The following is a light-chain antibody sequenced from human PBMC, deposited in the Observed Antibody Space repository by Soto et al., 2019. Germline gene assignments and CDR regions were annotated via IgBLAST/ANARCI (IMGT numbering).Light chain of an antibody. CDR3: QQYDFSPYT. CDR2: NAA. Sequence: EIVVTQSPGTLSLSPGERATLSCRASHSVTSGYLSWYQQKPGQAPRPLIYNAAGKATGIQDRFSDSGSGTDFTLTISTVEPEDSAVYYCQQYDFSPYTFGQGTKLEI. J-gene: IGKJ2*01. V-gene: IGKV3-20*01. CDR1: HSVTSGY.